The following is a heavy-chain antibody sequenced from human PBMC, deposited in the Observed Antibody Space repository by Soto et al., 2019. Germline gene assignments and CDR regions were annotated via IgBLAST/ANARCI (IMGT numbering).Heavy chain of an antibody. D-gene: IGHD3-22*01. CDR1: GGSISSSNW. J-gene: IGHJ5*02. V-gene: IGHV4-4*02. Sequence: QVQLQESGPGLVKPSGTLSLTCAVSGGSISSSNWWSWVRQPPGKGLEWIGEIYHSGSTNYNPSLKSRVSISVDQSKNQFSLKISSVTAADSAVYYCAKTYYYDSSGYYHGSFWFDPWGQGTLVTVSS. CDR3: AKTYYYDSSGYYHGSFWFDP. CDR2: IYHSGST.